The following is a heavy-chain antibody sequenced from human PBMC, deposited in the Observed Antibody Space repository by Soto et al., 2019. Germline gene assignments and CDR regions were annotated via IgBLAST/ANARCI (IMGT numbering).Heavy chain of an antibody. CDR3: AHVDHSSSWRYYYDFMDV. D-gene: IGHD6-13*01. J-gene: IGHJ6*03. V-gene: IGHV2-5*02. Sequence: GSGPTLVKPTQTLTLTCTFSGFSLSTSGVGVGWIRQPPGKALEWLALIYWDDDKRYSPSLKSRLTITKDTSKNQVVLTMTNMDPVDTATYYCAHVDHSSSWRYYYDFMDVWGKGTTVTVSS. CDR1: GFSLSTSGVG. CDR2: IYWDDDK.